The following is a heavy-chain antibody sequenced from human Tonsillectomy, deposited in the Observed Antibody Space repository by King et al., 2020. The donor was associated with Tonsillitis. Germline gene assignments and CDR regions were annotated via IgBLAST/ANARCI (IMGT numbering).Heavy chain of an antibody. Sequence: AQLVQSGGGLVQPGGSLRLSCAASGFTLRDYALSWVRQAPGKGLEWVSVIYGLHAGSNKYYGDSVKGRFSISRDDSKNTLYLQMNSLRPEDTAIYSCAKCRDLYGSGSHEDNWFDPWGQGSLVTVSS. CDR2: IYGLHAGSNK. J-gene: IGHJ5*02. CDR1: GFTLRDYA. V-gene: IGHV3-23*03. CDR3: AKCRDLYGSGSHEDNWFDP. D-gene: IGHD3-10*01.